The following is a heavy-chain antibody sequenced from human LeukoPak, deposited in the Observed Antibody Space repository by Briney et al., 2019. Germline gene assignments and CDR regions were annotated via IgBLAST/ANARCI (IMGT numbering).Heavy chain of an antibody. CDR2: MYHSGST. V-gene: IGHV4-4*02. CDR1: GGSISSNNW. J-gene: IGHJ4*02. CDR3: VKMATSSSYFDY. Sequence: SGTLSLTCAVSGGSISSNNWWSWVRQPPGKGLEWIGEMYHSGSTNYNPSLKSRVTIFVDKSKNQFSLKVTSVTAADTAVYYCVKMATSSSYFDYWGQGTLVTVSS. D-gene: IGHD6-13*01.